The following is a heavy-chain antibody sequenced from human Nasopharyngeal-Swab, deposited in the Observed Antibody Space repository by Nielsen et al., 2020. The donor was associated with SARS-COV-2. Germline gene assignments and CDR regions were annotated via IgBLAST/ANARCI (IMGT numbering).Heavy chain of an antibody. V-gene: IGHV3-13*04. Sequence: GGSLRLSCAASGFTFSSYDMHWVRQATGKGPEWVSAIGTAGDTYYPGSVKGRFTISRENAKNSLYLQMNSLRAGDTAVYYCAKDMGRAVAGLFDYWGQGTLVTVSS. CDR1: GFTFSSYD. CDR3: AKDMGRAVAGLFDY. J-gene: IGHJ4*02. D-gene: IGHD6-19*01. CDR2: IGTAGDT.